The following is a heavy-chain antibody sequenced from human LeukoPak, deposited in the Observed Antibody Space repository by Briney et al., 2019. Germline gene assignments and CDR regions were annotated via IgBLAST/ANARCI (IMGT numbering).Heavy chain of an antibody. V-gene: IGHV3-21*01. D-gene: IGHD4-17*01. Sequence: GGSLRLSCAASGFTFSSYSMNWVRQAPGKGLEWVSSISSSSSYIYYADSVKGRFTISRDNAKNSLYLQMNSLRAEDTAVYYCARDGVTTVTTDAFDIWGQGTMVTVSS. J-gene: IGHJ3*02. CDR2: ISSSSSYI. CDR3: ARDGVTTVTTDAFDI. CDR1: GFTFSSYS.